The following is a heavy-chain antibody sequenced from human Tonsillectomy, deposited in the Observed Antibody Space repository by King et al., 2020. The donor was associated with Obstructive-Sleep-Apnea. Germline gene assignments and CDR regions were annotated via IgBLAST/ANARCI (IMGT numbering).Heavy chain of an antibody. V-gene: IGHV4-39*07. CDR1: GGSISSSSYY. CDR3: ARDTPVTTPRSAYYYYYGMDV. CDR2: IYYSGST. J-gene: IGHJ6*02. Sequence: QLQESGPGLVKPSETLSLTCTVSGGSISSSSYYWGWIRQPPGKGLEWIGSIYYSGSTYYNPSLKSRVTISVDTSKNQFSLKLSSVTAADTAVYYCARDTPVTTPRSAYYYYYGMDVWGQGTTVTVSS. D-gene: IGHD4-17*01.